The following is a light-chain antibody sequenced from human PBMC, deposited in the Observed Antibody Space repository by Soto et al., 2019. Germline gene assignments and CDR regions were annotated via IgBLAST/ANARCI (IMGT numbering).Light chain of an antibody. Sequence: QSALTQPASVSGSPGQSITIPCSGTSSDVGSYNVVSWYQQHPGKAPKLVIYDVSNRPSGVSPRFSGAKSGNTASLTIAGLQAEYEADYYCSSNTRISIYVFGPVTNVTV. J-gene: IGLJ1*01. CDR3: SSNTRISIYV. V-gene: IGLV2-14*03. CDR1: SSDVGSYNV. CDR2: DVS.